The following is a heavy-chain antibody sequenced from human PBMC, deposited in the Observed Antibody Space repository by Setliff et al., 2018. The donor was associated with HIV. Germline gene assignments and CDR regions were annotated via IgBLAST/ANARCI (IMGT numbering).Heavy chain of an antibody. D-gene: IGHD3-10*01. CDR2: IYTSGNT. V-gene: IGHV4-4*07. CDR1: GVSISNYY. CDR3: AGHFYYSGSGIWAGLDS. J-gene: IGHJ4*02. Sequence: PSETLSLTCTVSGVSISNYYWSWIRQPAGKGLEWIGRIYTSGNTNYNPSLKSRVTMSVDTSKKQFSLKLTPVTAADTAVYYCAGHFYYSGSGIWAGLDSWGQGTLVTVSS.